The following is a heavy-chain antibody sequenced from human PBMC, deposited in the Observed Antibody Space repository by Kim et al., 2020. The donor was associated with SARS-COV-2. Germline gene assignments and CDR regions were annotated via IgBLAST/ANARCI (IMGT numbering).Heavy chain of an antibody. Sequence: GGSLRLSCAASGFTFSDYYMSWIRQAPGKGLEWVSYISSSGSTIYYADSVKGRFTISRDNAKNSLYLQMNSLRAEDTAVYYCARDSERGIVATILWGYYGMDVWGQGTTVTVSS. CDR3: ARDSERGIVATILWGYYGMDV. V-gene: IGHV3-11*01. CDR1: GFTFSDYY. J-gene: IGHJ6*02. CDR2: ISSSGSTI. D-gene: IGHD5-12*01.